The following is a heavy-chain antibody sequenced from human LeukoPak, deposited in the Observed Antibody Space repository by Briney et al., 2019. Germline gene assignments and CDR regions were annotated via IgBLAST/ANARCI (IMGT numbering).Heavy chain of an antibody. CDR1: GFTFSDYY. CDR3: ARVRGSGYCTDSSCYKDPGYYYYMDV. J-gene: IGHJ6*03. D-gene: IGHD2-2*02. CDR2: VRPSGGTI. V-gene: IGHV3-11*01. Sequence: GGSLRLSCAASGFTFSDYYMSWIRQAPGKGLEWVSYVRPSGGTIYYADSVKGRFTISRDNAKNSLYLQMNSLRAEDTAVYYCARVRGSGYCTDSSCYKDPGYYYYMDVWGKGTTVTVSS.